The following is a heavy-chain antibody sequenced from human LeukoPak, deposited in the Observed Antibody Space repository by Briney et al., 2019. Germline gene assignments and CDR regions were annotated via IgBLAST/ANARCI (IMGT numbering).Heavy chain of an antibody. V-gene: IGHV4-39*07. J-gene: IGHJ5*02. CDR2: IYYSGST. CDR1: GGSINSNDYY. Sequence: SETLSLTCTVSGGSINSNDYYWGWIRQPPGKGLEWIGSIYYSGSTYYNPSLKSRVTISIDTSKNQFSLKLSSVTAADTAVYYCARSTMVRGVIEGFDPWGQGTLVTVSS. D-gene: IGHD3-10*01. CDR3: ARSTMVRGVIEGFDP.